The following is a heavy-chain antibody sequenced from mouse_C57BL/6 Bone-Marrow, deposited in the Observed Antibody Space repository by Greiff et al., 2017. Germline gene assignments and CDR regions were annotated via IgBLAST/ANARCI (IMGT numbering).Heavy chain of an antibody. Sequence: EVQVVESGEGLVKPGGSLKLSCAASGFTFSSYAMSWVRQTPEKRLEWVAYISSGGDYIYYADTVKGRFTISRDNARNTLYLQMSSLKSEDTAMYYCTRDIYYGSSYWYFDVWGTGTTVTVSS. D-gene: IGHD1-1*01. CDR2: ISSGGDYI. CDR1: GFTFSSYA. J-gene: IGHJ1*03. CDR3: TRDIYYGSSYWYFDV. V-gene: IGHV5-9-1*02.